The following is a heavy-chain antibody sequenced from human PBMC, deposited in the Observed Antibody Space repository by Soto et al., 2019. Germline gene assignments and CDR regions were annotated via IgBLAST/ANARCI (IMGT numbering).Heavy chain of an antibody. J-gene: IGHJ4*02. Sequence: VQLVESGGGLVQPGGSLRLSCAASGFTFGNYWMHWVRQAPGKGLEWVANIKEDGSEKYYVDSAKGRSAISRDNAKNSLYLQMDSLRAEDTAVYYCARGYGAGDFWGQGTLVIVSS. CDR2: IKEDGSEK. D-gene: IGHD5-18*01. V-gene: IGHV3-7*03. CDR1: GFTFGNYW. CDR3: ARGYGAGDF.